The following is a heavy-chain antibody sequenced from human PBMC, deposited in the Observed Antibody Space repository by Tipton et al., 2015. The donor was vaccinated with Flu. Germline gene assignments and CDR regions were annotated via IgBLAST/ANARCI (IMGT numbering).Heavy chain of an antibody. Sequence: SLRLSCAASGFTFSSYSMNWVRQAPGKGLEWVSSISSSSSYIYYADSVKGRFTISRDNAKNSLYLQMNSLRAEDTAVYYCASDGIVVVPAANGDYWGQGTLVTVSS. CDR1: GFTFSSYS. CDR2: ISSSSSYI. D-gene: IGHD2-2*01. CDR3: ASDGIVVVPAANGDY. V-gene: IGHV3-21*01. J-gene: IGHJ4*02.